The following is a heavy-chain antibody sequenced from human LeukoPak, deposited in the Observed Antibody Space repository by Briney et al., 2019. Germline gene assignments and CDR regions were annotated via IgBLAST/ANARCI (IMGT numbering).Heavy chain of an antibody. CDR3: ARKQLVPLAQSFDY. V-gene: IGHV4-34*01. CDR1: GGSFSDYY. CDR2: INHSGST. Sequence: SETLSLTCAVYGGSFSDYYWSWIRQPPGKGLEWIGEINHSGSTNHHPSLNSRITISVDTSKNQFSLKLNALPAADTAVYYCARKQLVPLAQSFDYWGQGTLVTVSS. D-gene: IGHD6-6*01. J-gene: IGHJ4*02.